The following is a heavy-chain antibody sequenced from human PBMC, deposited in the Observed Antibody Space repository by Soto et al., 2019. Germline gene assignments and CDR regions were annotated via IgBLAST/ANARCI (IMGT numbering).Heavy chain of an antibody. D-gene: IGHD6-19*01. CDR1: GGSISSYY. Sequence: SETLSLTCTVSGGSISSYYWSWIRQPPGKGLEWIGTAYPRGSTYYDPSLKSRVTISLDLSKSQFSLNLNSVTAADTAVYYCARVAGSGWYDAWGQGTLVTVSS. CDR2: AYPRGST. J-gene: IGHJ5*02. V-gene: IGHV4-4*09. CDR3: ARVAGSGWYDA.